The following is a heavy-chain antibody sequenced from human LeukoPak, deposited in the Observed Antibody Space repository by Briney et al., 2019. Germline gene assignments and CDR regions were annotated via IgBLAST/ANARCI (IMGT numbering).Heavy chain of an antibody. CDR3: ASMVRY. D-gene: IGHD4/OR15-4a*01. J-gene: IGHJ4*02. Sequence: GGSLRLSCAAATFTFSSNWMSWVRQAPGKGLEWVANIKQDGSEKYYVDSVKGRFTISRDNAKNSLYLQMNSLRAEDTAVYYCASMVRYWGQGTLVTVSS. CDR1: TFTFSSNW. CDR2: IKQDGSEK. V-gene: IGHV3-7*01.